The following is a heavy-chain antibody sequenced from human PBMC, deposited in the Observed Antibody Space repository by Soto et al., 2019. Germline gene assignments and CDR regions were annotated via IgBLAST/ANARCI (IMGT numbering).Heavy chain of an antibody. D-gene: IGHD3-16*02. CDR3: ARAGRGDMITFAGVIGDPFDI. Sequence: ASVKVSCKASRYTFTGYYIHWLRQAPGQGLEWMAWINPNSGGTKYAQKFQGRVTMTRDTSISTAYMKLSRLRSDDTAVYYCARAGRGDMITFAGVIGDPFDIWGQGTMVTVSS. CDR2: INPNSGGT. J-gene: IGHJ3*02. CDR1: RYTFTGYY. V-gene: IGHV1-2*02.